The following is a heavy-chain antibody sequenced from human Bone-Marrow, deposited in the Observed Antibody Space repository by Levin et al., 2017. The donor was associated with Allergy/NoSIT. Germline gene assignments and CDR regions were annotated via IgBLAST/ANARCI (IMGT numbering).Heavy chain of an antibody. V-gene: IGHV1-2*02. Sequence: ASVKVSCKASGHTFTGYYMHWVRQAPGQGLEWMGGINPNSGGTKYAQKFQGRVTMTRDTSISTVYMELSRLRSDDTAVYYCARDSDSDCSTTSCYVYYWGQGTLVTVSS. D-gene: IGHD2-2*01. CDR1: GHTFTGYY. CDR3: ARDSDSDCSTTSCYVYY. J-gene: IGHJ4*02. CDR2: INPNSGGT.